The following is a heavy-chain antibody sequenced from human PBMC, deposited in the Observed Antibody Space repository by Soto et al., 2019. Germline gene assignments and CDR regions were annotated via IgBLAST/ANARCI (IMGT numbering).Heavy chain of an antibody. CDR1: GFTFSGSA. Sequence: GGSLRLSCAASGFTFSGSAMHWVRQASGKGLEWVGRIRSKANSYATAYAASVKGRFTISRDDSKNTAYLQMNSLKTEDTAVYYCTRLSEDNYGDDHYYYYYGMDVWGQGTTVTVSS. CDR3: TRLSEDNYGDDHYYYYYGMDV. V-gene: IGHV3-73*01. J-gene: IGHJ6*02. D-gene: IGHD4-17*01. CDR2: IRSKANSYAT.